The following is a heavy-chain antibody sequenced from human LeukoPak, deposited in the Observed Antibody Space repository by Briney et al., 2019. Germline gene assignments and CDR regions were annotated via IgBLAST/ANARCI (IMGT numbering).Heavy chain of an antibody. CDR1: GFTFSSYA. D-gene: IGHD3-9*01. CDR3: ARDLRYYDILTGYYSGPESYFDY. V-gene: IGHV3-23*01. Sequence: GGSLRLSCAASGFTFSSYAMSWVRQAPGKGLEWVSAISGSGGSTYYADSVKGRFTISRDNAKNSLYLQMNSLRAEDTAVYYCARDLRYYDILTGYYSGPESYFDYWSQGTLVTVPS. J-gene: IGHJ4*02. CDR2: ISGSGGST.